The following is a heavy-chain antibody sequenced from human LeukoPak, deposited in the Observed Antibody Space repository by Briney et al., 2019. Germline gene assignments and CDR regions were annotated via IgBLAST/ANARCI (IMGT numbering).Heavy chain of an antibody. V-gene: IGHV3-23*01. J-gene: IGHJ4*02. CDR1: GLTFSSYA. D-gene: IGHD4-17*01. CDR3: AKNVRWSTFDY. Sequence: GGSLRLSCAASGLTFSSYAMSWVRHAPGKGLEWVSAISGSGDSTYYADSVKGRFTISRDNSKNTLYLQMNSLRAEDTAVYYCAKNVRWSTFDYWGQGTLVTASS. CDR2: ISGSGDST.